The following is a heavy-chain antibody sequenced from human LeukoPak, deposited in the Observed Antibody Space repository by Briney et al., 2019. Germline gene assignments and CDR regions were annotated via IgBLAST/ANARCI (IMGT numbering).Heavy chain of an antibody. V-gene: IGHV3-23*01. CDR1: GFTFSSYA. J-gene: IGHJ6*02. CDR3: AKAVAGPMRYYGMDV. Sequence: PGGSLRLSCAASGFTFSSYAMSWVRQAPGKGLEWVSAISGSGGSTYYADSVKGRFTISRDNSKNTLYLQMNSLRAEDTAVYYCAKAVAGPMRYYGMDVWGQGTTVTVSS. D-gene: IGHD6-19*01. CDR2: ISGSGGST.